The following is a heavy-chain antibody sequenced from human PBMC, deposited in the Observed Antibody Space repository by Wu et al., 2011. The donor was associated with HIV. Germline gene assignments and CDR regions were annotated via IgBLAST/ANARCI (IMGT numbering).Heavy chain of an antibody. CDR2: IIPIFGTP. V-gene: IGHV1-69*14. J-gene: IGHJ4*02. CDR3: ARDLRRGVTTSGY. D-gene: IGHD4-17*01. Sequence: QVQLVQSGAEVKKPGSSVKVSCKASGDTFSSYAISWVRQAPGQGLEWMGGIIPIFGTPNYAQKFQGRVTITADKSTSTAYMELGSLRSEDTAVYYCARDLRRGVTTSGYWGQGTLVTVSS. CDR1: GDTFSSYA.